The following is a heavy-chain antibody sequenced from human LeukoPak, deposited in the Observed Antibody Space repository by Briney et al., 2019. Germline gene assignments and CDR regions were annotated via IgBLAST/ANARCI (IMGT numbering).Heavy chain of an antibody. J-gene: IGHJ4*02. Sequence: ASVKVSCKASGYTFTSYDINWVRQAPGQGLEWMGWMDPSRGNTGYAQKLQGRVTMTTDTSTSTAYMELRSLRSDDTAVYYCARETLSESGWYPPSFDYWGQGTLVTVSS. V-gene: IGHV1-8*02. CDR1: GYTFTSYD. CDR2: MDPSRGNT. CDR3: ARETLSESGWYPPSFDY. D-gene: IGHD6-19*01.